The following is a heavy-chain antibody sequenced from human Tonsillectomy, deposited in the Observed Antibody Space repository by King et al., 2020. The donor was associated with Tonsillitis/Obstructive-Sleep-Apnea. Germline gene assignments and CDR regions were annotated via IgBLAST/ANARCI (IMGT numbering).Heavy chain of an antibody. J-gene: IGHJ3*02. CDR2: ISSSTTYI. CDR3: ASFPYCSGASCYAVSAFDI. V-gene: IGHV3-21*01. Sequence: VQLVESGGGLVKPGGSLRLSCAASGFTFSSYSMNWVRQAPGKGLEWVSSISSSTTYIYYADSVKGRFTISRDNAKNSLYLQMNTLRAEDTAVYFYASFPYCSGASCYAVSAFDIWGRGTMVTVSS. CDR1: GFTFSSYS. D-gene: IGHD2-2*01.